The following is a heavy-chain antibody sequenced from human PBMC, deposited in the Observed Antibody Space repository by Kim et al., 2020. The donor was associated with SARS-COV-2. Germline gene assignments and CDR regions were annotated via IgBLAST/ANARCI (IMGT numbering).Heavy chain of an antibody. Sequence: SETLSLTCTVSGGSISSSSYYWGWIRQPPGKGLEWIGSIYYSGSTYYNPSLKSRVTISVDTSKNQFSLKLSSVTAADTAVYYCARLEYYYGSGSYYKDNWFDPWGQGTLAT. V-gene: IGHV4-39*01. D-gene: IGHD3-10*01. CDR2: IYYSGST. CDR3: ARLEYYYGSGSYYKDNWFDP. CDR1: GGSISSSSYY. J-gene: IGHJ5*02.